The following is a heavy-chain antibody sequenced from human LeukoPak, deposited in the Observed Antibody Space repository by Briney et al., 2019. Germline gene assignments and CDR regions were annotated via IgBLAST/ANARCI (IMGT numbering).Heavy chain of an antibody. Sequence: GGSLRLSCAASGFTFSSFAMSWVRQAPGKGLEWVPAIRGSGGSTYSADSVKGRFTISRDNSKNTVYLQMNSLRAEDTAVYYCAKGRDWNFNWFDPWGQGTLVTVSS. V-gene: IGHV3-23*01. CDR3: AKGRDWNFNWFDP. CDR2: IRGSGGST. D-gene: IGHD1-7*01. J-gene: IGHJ5*02. CDR1: GFTFSSFA.